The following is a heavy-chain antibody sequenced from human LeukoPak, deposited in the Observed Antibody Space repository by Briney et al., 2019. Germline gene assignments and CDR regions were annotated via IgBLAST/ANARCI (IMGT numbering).Heavy chain of an antibody. CDR2: ISSSSSTI. Sequence: GGSLRLSCAASGFTFSSYSMNWVRQAPGKGLEWVSYISSSSSTIYYADSLKGRFTISRDNAKNSLYLQMNSLRAEDTAVYYCARSRTTVTKDALDYWGQGTLVTVSS. CDR3: ARSRTTVTKDALDY. V-gene: IGHV3-48*04. J-gene: IGHJ4*02. D-gene: IGHD4-17*01. CDR1: GFTFSSYS.